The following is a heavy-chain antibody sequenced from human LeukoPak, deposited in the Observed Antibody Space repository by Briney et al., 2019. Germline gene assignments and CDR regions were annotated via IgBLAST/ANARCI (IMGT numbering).Heavy chain of an antibody. CDR2: ISGSGAST. Sequence: GGSLRLSCAASGFTFYSYAMSWVRQAPGKGPEWVAAISGSGASTYYADSVKGRFTITRDNSNNMLFLQMNSLTVEDTAVYFCAKGSLGSWYYFDYWGQGTLVTVSA. V-gene: IGHV3-23*01. CDR1: GFTFYSYA. D-gene: IGHD6-13*01. J-gene: IGHJ4*02. CDR3: AKGSLGSWYYFDY.